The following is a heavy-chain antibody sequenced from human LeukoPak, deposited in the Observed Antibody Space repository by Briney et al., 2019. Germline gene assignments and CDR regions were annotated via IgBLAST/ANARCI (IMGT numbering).Heavy chain of an antibody. J-gene: IGHJ4*02. CDR1: GGSFSGYY. CDR3: ARGRTILGY. CDR2: INHSGST. V-gene: IGHV4-34*01. Sequence: SETLSLTCAVYGGSFSGYYWSLIRQPPGKGLEWIGEINHSGSTNYNPSLKSRVTISVDTSKNQFSLKLSSVTAADTAVYYCARGRTILGYWGQGTLVTVSS.